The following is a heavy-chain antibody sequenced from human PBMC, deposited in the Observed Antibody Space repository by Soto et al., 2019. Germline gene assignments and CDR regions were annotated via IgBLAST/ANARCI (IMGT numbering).Heavy chain of an antibody. Sequence: SETLSLTCTVSGGSITTVNYCWSWIRQPPDKGLEWIGHIYYSGSTYYNPSLKSRVTISVDTSKNQFSLKLTSVTAADTAAYFCARHLYYDILTAYYPNYFDYWDQGALVTVSS. CDR1: GGSITTVNYC. J-gene: IGHJ4*02. CDR3: ARHLYYDILTAYYPNYFDY. CDR2: IYYSGST. V-gene: IGHV4-39*01. D-gene: IGHD3-9*01.